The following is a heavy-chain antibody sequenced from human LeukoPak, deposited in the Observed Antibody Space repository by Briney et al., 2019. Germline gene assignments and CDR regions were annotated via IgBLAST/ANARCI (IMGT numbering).Heavy chain of an antibody. CDR2: INHNGNEN. J-gene: IGHJ6*02. CDR3: ARGGGLDV. D-gene: IGHD3-16*01. CDR1: GFTFSSYW. V-gene: IGHV3-7*03. Sequence: GGSLRLSCAASGFTFSSYWMNWARQAPGKGLEWVASINHNGNENYYVDSVKGRFTISRDNAKNSLYLQMSNLRAEDTAVYFCARGGGLDVWGQGTTVTVSS.